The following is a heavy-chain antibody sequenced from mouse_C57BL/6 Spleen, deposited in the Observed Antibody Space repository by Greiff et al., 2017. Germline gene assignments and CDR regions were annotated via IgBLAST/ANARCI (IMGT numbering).Heavy chain of an antibody. J-gene: IGHJ2*01. CDR2: ISSGSSTI. V-gene: IGHV5-17*01. CDR3: ARSYDGYYVRY. CDR1: GFTFSDYG. Sequence: EVKLMESGGGLVKPGGSLKLSCAASGFTFSDYGMHWVRQAPEKGLEWVAYISSGSSTIYYADTVKGRFTISRDNAKNTLFLQMTSLRSEDTAMYYCARSYDGYYVRYWGQGTTLTVSS. D-gene: IGHD2-3*01.